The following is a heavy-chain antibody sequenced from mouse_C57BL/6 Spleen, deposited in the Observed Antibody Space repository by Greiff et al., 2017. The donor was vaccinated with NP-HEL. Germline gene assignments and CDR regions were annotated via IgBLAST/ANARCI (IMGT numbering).Heavy chain of an antibody. Sequence: LVESGPELVKPGASVKISCKASGYAFSSSWMNWVKQRPGKGLEWIGRIYPGDGDTNYNGKFKGKATLTADKSSSTAYMQLSSLTSEDSAVYFCATNYGSSYVNFDYWGQGTTLTVSS. V-gene: IGHV1-82*01. CDR2: IYPGDGDT. CDR1: GYAFSSSW. J-gene: IGHJ2*01. D-gene: IGHD1-1*01. CDR3: ATNYGSSYVNFDY.